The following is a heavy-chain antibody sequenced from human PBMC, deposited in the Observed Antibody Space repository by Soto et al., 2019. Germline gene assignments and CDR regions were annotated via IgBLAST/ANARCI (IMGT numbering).Heavy chain of an antibody. CDR3: ARDSIFGVVPIYGMDV. J-gene: IGHJ6*02. Sequence: GGSLRLSCAASGFTFSSYGMHWVRQAPGKGLEWVAVIWYDGSNKYYADSVKGRFTISRDNSENTLYLQMNSLRAEDTAVYCCARDSIFGVVPIYGMDVWGQGTTVTVS. V-gene: IGHV3-33*01. CDR2: IWYDGSNK. CDR1: GFTFSSYG. D-gene: IGHD3-3*01.